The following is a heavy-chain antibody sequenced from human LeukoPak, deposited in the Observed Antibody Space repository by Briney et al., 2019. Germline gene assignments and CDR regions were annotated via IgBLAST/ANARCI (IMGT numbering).Heavy chain of an antibody. CDR1: GFTFTSFT. J-gene: IGHJ4*02. CDR2: IWSDGSNS. CDR3: TRENLAGRQYFDS. V-gene: IGHV3-33*01. Sequence: GGSLRLSCAASGFTFTSFTMHWVRQAPGKGLEWVALIWSDGSNSGYADSVKGRFTISRDNSKSTVSLQMTRLTAEDTAVYYCTRENLAGRQYFDSWGQGTLVTVSS.